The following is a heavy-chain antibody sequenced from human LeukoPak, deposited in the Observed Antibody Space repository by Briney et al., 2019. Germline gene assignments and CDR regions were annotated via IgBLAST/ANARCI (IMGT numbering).Heavy chain of an antibody. D-gene: IGHD3-16*02. J-gene: IGHJ4*02. Sequence: PSETLSLTCTVSGGSISSSSYYWGWIRQPPGKGLEWIGSIYYSGSTYYNPSLKSRVTISVDTSKNQFSLKLSSVTAADTAVYYCARMPSNDYVWGSYRYDYWGQGTLVTVSS. V-gene: IGHV4-39*07. CDR1: GGSISSSSYY. CDR3: ARMPSNDYVWGSYRYDY. CDR2: IYYSGST.